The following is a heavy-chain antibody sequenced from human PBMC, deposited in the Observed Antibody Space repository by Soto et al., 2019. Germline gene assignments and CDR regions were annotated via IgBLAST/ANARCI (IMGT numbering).Heavy chain of an antibody. Sequence: PGGSLRLSCAASGFTFSSYGTHWVRQAPGKGLEWVAVIWYDGSNKYYADSVKGRFTISRDNSKNTLYLQMNSLRAEDTAVYYCAKGNVLGSGWYPYWGQGTLVTVSS. CDR1: GFTFSSYG. CDR2: IWYDGSNK. D-gene: IGHD6-19*01. V-gene: IGHV3-30*02. J-gene: IGHJ4*02. CDR3: AKGNVLGSGWYPY.